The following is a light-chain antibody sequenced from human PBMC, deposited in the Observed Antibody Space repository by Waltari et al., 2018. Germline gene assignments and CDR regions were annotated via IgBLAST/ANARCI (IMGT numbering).Light chain of an antibody. CDR1: ISAVGNYNL. CDR2: DDN. J-gene: IGLJ3*02. CDR3: CSYAGSYTWV. Sequence: QSALTQPASVSGSPGQSLTIPCTGTISAVGNYNLAPWYQQYPGKAPKVMIYDDNRRPSGVSDRFSGSKSGNTASLTISGVQAEDEADYYCCSYAGSYTWVFGGGTKLTVL. V-gene: IGLV2-23*01.